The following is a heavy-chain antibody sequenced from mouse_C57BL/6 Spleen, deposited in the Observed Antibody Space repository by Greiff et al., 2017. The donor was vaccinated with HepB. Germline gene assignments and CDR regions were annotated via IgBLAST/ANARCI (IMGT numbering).Heavy chain of an antibody. CDR3: AATIVRYAMDY. Sequence: EVQRVESGGGLVKPGGSLKLSCAASGFTFSDYGMHWVRQAPEKGLEWVAYISSGSSTIYYADTVKGRFTISRDNAKNTLFLQMTSLRSEDTAMYYCAATIVRYAMDYWGQGTSVTVSS. J-gene: IGHJ4*01. CDR2: ISSGSSTI. V-gene: IGHV5-17*01. CDR1: GFTFSDYG. D-gene: IGHD2-5*01.